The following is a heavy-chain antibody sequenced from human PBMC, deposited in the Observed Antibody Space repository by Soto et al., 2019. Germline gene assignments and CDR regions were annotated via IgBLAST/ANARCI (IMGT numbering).Heavy chain of an antibody. V-gene: IGHV4-39*01. CDR3: ARLDRFLEYFYH. Sequence: SETLSLTCSVSGGSISISSYYWGWVRQPPGKGLEWIASMYYSGGTYYNPSLKSRATISVDKSKNQFSLKLTSATAADTAVYYCARLDRFLEYFYHWGQGTLVTVSS. J-gene: IGHJ1*01. CDR1: GGSISISSYY. CDR2: MYYSGGT. D-gene: IGHD3-3*01.